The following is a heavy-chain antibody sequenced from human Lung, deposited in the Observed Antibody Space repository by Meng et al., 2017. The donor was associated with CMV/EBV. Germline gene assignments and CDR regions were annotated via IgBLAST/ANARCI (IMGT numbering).Heavy chain of an antibody. Sequence: SCAASGLTLSDFWMSWVRQAPGKGLEWVANIKQDGSEKYYVDSVKGRITISRDNAKNSLYLQMNSLRDEDTAIYYCARDTRWVQETGAQGNLVTVSS. V-gene: IGHV3-7*01. J-gene: IGHJ4*02. CDR2: IKQDGSEK. D-gene: IGHD5-24*01. CDR3: ARDTRWVQET. CDR1: GLTLSDFW.